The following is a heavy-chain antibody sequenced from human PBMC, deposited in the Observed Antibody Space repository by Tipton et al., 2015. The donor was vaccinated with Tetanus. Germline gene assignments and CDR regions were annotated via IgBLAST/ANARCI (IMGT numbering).Heavy chain of an antibody. J-gene: IGHJ6*02. D-gene: IGHD1-26*01. Sequence: LRLSCTVSGGSLGTFYWNWIRQPAGKGLEWIGRIYSSGSTNYNPSLKSRVTMSIDTSKNQFSLELTSVTAADTAVYYCARDFRERSGTYFSYYYTMDVWGQGTTVTVSS. CDR3: ARDFRERSGTYFSYYYTMDV. CDR2: IYSSGST. CDR1: GGSLGTFY. V-gene: IGHV4-4*07.